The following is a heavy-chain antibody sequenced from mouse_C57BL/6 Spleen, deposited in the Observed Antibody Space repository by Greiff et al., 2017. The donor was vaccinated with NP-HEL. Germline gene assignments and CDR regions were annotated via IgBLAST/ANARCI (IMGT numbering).Heavy chain of an antibody. Sequence: VQLQQPGAELVMPGASVKLSCKASGYTFTSYWMHWVKQRPGQGLEWIGEIDPSDSYTNYNQKFKGKSTLTVDKSSSTAYMQLSSLTSEDSAVYYCARVHYGSSYDAMDYWGQGTSVTVSS. J-gene: IGHJ4*01. CDR1: GYTFTSYW. V-gene: IGHV1-69*01. CDR3: ARVHYGSSYDAMDY. D-gene: IGHD1-1*01. CDR2: IDPSDSYT.